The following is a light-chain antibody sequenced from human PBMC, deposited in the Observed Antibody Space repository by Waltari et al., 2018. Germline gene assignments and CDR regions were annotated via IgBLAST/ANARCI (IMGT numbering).Light chain of an antibody. CDR3: SSYTTRSILL. CDR1: SSDVGGYNY. CDR2: DVA. Sequence: QSALTQPVSVSGSPGQSITISCTGPSSDVGGYNYVAWYQQHPNKAPKVIIYDVANRPFGVSNRFSGSKSGSTASLTISGLQTEDEAYYYCSSYTTRSILLFGGGTKVTVL. J-gene: IGLJ2*01. V-gene: IGLV2-14*03.